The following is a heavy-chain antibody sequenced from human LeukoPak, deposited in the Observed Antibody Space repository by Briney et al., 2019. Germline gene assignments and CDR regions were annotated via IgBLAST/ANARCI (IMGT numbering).Heavy chain of an antibody. CDR2: IYSGGST. CDR3: AREAQNYYDSSGALRYFDY. Sequence: GGSLRLSCAASGFTVSSNYMSWVRQALGKGLEWVSVIYSGGSTYYADSVKGRFTISRDNSKNTLYLQMNSLRAEDTAVYYCAREAQNYYDSSGALRYFDYWGQGTPVTVSS. V-gene: IGHV3-66*02. J-gene: IGHJ4*02. D-gene: IGHD3-22*01. CDR1: GFTVSSNY.